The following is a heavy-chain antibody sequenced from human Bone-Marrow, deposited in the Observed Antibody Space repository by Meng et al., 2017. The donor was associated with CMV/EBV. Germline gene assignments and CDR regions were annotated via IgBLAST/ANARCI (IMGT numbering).Heavy chain of an antibody. J-gene: IGHJ4*02. CDR3: ARDVLWFGELLDD. Sequence: SETLSLTCTVSGGSISSSSYYWGWIRQPPGKGLEWIGSIYYSGSTYYNPSLKSRVTISVDTSKNQFSLKLSSVTAAGTAVYYCARDVLWFGELLDDWGQGTLVTVSS. D-gene: IGHD3-10*01. CDR1: GGSISSSSYY. V-gene: IGHV4-39*07. CDR2: IYYSGST.